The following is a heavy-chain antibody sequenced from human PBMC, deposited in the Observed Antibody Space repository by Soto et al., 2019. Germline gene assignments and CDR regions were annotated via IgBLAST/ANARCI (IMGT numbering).Heavy chain of an antibody. CDR2: IYYSGST. CDR1: GGSISSYY. CDR3: ARGLVSTGGFDY. D-gene: IGHD2-8*01. Sequence: TSETLSLTCSISGGSISSYYWSRIRQPPGKGLEWIGYIYYSGSTNYNPSLKSRVTISVDRSKNQFSLKLTSVTAADTAVYYCARGLVSTGGFDYWGQGTLVTVSS. J-gene: IGHJ4*02. V-gene: IGHV4-59*12.